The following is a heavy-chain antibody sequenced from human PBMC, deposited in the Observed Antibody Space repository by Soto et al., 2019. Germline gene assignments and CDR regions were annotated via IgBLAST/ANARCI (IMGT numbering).Heavy chain of an antibody. J-gene: IGHJ1*01. Sequence: GASAKVSCKDSGYTFTSNGISWVRQAPGQGLEWMGWINACNGNTKYSQKFQGRVTITRDTSASTAYMELSSLRSEDTAVYYCATDYYDSSGYYSGFQHWGQGTLVTVSS. CDR2: INACNGNT. D-gene: IGHD3-22*01. CDR1: GYTFTSNG. CDR3: ATDYYDSSGYYSGFQH. V-gene: IGHV1-18*01.